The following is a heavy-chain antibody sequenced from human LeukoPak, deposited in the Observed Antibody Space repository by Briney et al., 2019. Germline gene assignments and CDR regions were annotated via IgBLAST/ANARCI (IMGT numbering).Heavy chain of an antibody. D-gene: IGHD2-21*02. CDR1: GFTFSSYT. V-gene: IGHV3-23*01. CDR2: ISSSGADT. Sequence: PGGSLRLSCAASGFTFSSYTMNWVRQVPGKGPEWVSAISSSGADTHYADSVKGRFTISRDNSKNTLYLQMNSLRAEDTAVYYCSKRGSDSPSCFQHWGQGTLVTVSS. J-gene: IGHJ1*01. CDR3: SKRGSDSPSCFQH.